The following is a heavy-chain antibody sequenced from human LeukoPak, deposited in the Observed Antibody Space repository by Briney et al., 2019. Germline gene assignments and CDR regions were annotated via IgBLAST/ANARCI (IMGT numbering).Heavy chain of an antibody. D-gene: IGHD2-2*01. Sequence: SETLSLTCTVSGGSISSYYWSWTRQPPGKGLEWIGYIYYSGSTNYNPSLKSRVTISVDTSKNQFSLKLSSVTAADTAVYYCARSLYCSSTSCSTDYWGQGTLVTVSS. CDR1: GGSISSYY. J-gene: IGHJ4*02. CDR2: IYYSGST. V-gene: IGHV4-59*01. CDR3: ARSLYCSSTSCSTDY.